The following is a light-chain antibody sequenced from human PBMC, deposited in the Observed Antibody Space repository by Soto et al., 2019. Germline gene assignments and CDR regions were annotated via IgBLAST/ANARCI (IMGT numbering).Light chain of an antibody. CDR3: KQRSNWLT. J-gene: IGKJ4*01. Sequence: DIVLTQSPATLSVSPGDSATLSCRASQSVSSYLAWYQQKPGQAPRLLIYDASNRATGIQARFSGSGSGTEFTLTIRSLEPEDFAVYYCKQRSNWLTCGGGTKVDIK. CDR1: QSVSSY. V-gene: IGKV3-11*01. CDR2: DAS.